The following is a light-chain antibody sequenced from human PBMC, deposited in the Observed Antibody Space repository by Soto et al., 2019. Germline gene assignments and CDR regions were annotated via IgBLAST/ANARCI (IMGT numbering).Light chain of an antibody. Sequence: DIQMTQSPSSLSTSVGDRVTITCRASENIRDFVNWYQQKPGKAPNLLIYGASTLQGGVPSRFSGSGSAAEFTLTSSSMQHEDFANYYCQQPYGTPPTFGQGTKVEIK. J-gene: IGKJ1*01. CDR3: QQPYGTPPT. CDR2: GAS. V-gene: IGKV1-39*01. CDR1: ENIRDF.